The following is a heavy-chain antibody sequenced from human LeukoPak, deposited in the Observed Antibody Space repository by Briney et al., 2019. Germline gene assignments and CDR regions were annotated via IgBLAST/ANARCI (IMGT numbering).Heavy chain of an antibody. CDR1: GFTFSSYW. CDR3: ARGHGDWAFDI. D-gene: IGHD3-9*01. V-gene: IGHV3-7*01. Sequence: GGSLRLSCAASGFTFSSYWMSWVRQAPGKGLEWVANIKQDGSEKYYVDSVKGRSTISRDNAKNSLYLQMNSLRAEDTAVYYCARGHGDWAFDIWGQGTMVTVSS. J-gene: IGHJ3*02. CDR2: IKQDGSEK.